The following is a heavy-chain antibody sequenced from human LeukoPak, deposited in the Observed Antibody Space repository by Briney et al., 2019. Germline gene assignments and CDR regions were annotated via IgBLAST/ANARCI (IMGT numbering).Heavy chain of an antibody. V-gene: IGHV3-23*01. CDR2: ISGSGGSA. J-gene: IGHJ4*02. CDR3: ARRSGSGSYYPDY. D-gene: IGHD3-10*01. Sequence: GGSLILSCAASGFTFSSYAMTWVRQAPGKGLEWVSAISGSGGSAYYADSVKGRFTISRDNAKNSLYLQMNSLRDGDTAVYYCARRSGSGSYYPDYWGQGTLVTVSS. CDR1: GFTFSSYA.